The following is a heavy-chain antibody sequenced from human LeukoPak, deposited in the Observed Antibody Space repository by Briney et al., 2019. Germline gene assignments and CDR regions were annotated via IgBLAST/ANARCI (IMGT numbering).Heavy chain of an antibody. CDR2: IYYSGST. J-gene: IGHJ5*02. V-gene: IGHV4-31*03. CDR1: GGSISSGGYY. Sequence: KPSETLSLTCTVSGGSISSGGYYWSWIRQHPGKGLEWIGYIYYSGSTYYNPSLKSRVTISVDTSKNQFSLKLSSVTAADTAVYYCARTLGYCSGGSCYDFDWFDPWGQGTLVTVSS. CDR3: ARTLGYCSGGSCYDFDWFDP. D-gene: IGHD2-15*01.